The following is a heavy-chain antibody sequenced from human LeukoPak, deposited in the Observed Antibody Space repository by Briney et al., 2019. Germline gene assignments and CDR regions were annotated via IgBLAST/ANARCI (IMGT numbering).Heavy chain of an antibody. CDR2: IYYSGST. V-gene: IGHV4-39*01. J-gene: IGHJ6*03. Sequence: SETLSLTCTVSRDSISSSSYYWVWIRQPAGEGLAWIGCIYYSGSTYYNPSLKSRVTISVDTSKNQSSLKLSSATAADTAVYYCARQENGSLGRYYYYYMDVWGKGTTVTVSS. CDR3: ARQENGSLGRYYYYYMDV. D-gene: IGHD7-27*01. CDR1: RDSISSSSYY.